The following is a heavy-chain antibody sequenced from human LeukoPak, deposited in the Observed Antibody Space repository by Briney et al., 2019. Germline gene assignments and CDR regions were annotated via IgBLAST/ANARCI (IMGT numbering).Heavy chain of an antibody. CDR3: SRRFRD. J-gene: IGHJ4*02. CDR1: GLSVRDSE. Sequence: PGGSLRLSCVGSGLSVRDSEMNWVRQAPGKGLQGVAHVRADGTTKWYADSVRDRFNIARDNARNSVFLQMNSLTVDDSATYYCSRRFRDWGQGLLVTVSS. V-gene: IGHV3-48*03. CDR2: VRADGTTK.